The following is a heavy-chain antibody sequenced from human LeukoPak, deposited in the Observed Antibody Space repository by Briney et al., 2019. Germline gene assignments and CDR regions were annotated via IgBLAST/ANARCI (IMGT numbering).Heavy chain of an antibody. D-gene: IGHD3-10*01. CDR3: ARDTPKDYYGSGKSGMDV. Sequence: GGSLRLSCAASGFTFSSYGMHWVRQAPGKGLEWVAVIWYDGSNKYYADSVKGRFTISRDNSKNTLYLQMNSLRAEDTAVYYCARDTPKDYYGSGKSGMDVWGQGTTVTVSS. V-gene: IGHV3-33*01. CDR1: GFTFSSYG. J-gene: IGHJ6*02. CDR2: IWYDGSNK.